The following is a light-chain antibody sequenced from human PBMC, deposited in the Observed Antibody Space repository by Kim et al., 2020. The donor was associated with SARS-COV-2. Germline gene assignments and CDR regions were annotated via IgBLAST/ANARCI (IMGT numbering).Light chain of an antibody. Sequence: QSVLTQPPSASGSPGQRVTISCSGSSSNIGSNTVNWYQQLPGTAPKLLIYSHNQRPSGVPDRFSDSKSGTSASLAISGLQSEDEADYYCAVWDDSLNGYVFGTGTKVTVL. CDR1: SSNIGSNT. CDR3: AVWDDSLNGYV. CDR2: SHN. V-gene: IGLV1-44*01. J-gene: IGLJ1*01.